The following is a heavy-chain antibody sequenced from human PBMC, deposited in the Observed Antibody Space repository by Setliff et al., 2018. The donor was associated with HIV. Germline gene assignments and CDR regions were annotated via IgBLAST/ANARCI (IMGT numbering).Heavy chain of an antibody. J-gene: IGHJ6*02. CDR2: THPSGGSP. D-gene: IGHD2-15*01. V-gene: IGHV1-46*01. Sequence: ASVKVSCKASGYSFTRYYMHWVRQAPGQGLEWMGITHPSGGSPNYAQKFQGRVTMTRDMSTSTVYMELSSLRSEDTAVYYCARGRREDTPYYGMDVWGQGTTVTVSS. CDR3: ARGRREDTPYYGMDV. CDR1: GYSFTRYY.